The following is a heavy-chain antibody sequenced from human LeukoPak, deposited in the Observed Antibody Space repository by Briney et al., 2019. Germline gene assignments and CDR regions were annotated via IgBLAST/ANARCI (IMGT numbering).Heavy chain of an antibody. V-gene: IGHV4-59*12. CDR1: GDSISSYY. Sequence: PSETLSLTCTVSGDSISSYYWSWIRQPPGKGLEWIGYIYYTGSTNYNPSLKSRVTISVDTSKNQFSLKLSSVTAADTAVYYCARDQRGDSAYDFDYWGQGILVTVSS. J-gene: IGHJ4*02. CDR2: IYYTGST. D-gene: IGHD5-12*01. CDR3: ARDQRGDSAYDFDY.